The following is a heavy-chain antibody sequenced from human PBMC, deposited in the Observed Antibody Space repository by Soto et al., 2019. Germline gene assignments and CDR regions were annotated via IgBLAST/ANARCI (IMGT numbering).Heavy chain of an antibody. Sequence: QVQLVQSGAEVKKPGASVKVSCKASGYTFTSYAMHWVRQAPGQRLEWMGWINAGNGNTKYSQKFQGRVTITRDTSASTAYIELSSLRSEDTAVYYCARDYCGGDCYRFDYWGQGTLVTVSS. V-gene: IGHV1-3*01. CDR1: GYTFTSYA. D-gene: IGHD2-21*01. CDR2: INAGNGNT. J-gene: IGHJ4*02. CDR3: ARDYCGGDCYRFDY.